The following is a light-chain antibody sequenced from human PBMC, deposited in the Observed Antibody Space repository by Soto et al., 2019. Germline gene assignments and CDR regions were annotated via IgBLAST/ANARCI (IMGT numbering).Light chain of an antibody. V-gene: IGLV2-14*01. CDR2: EVS. Sequence: QSVLTQPASVSGSPGQSITISRSGTSSDVGGYKYVSWYQQHPGKAPKLMIYEVSYRPSGVSNRFSGSKSGNTASLTISGLQAEDEADYYCSSYTTSNTLVFGTGTKLTVL. CDR3: SSYTTSNTLV. J-gene: IGLJ1*01. CDR1: SSDVGGYKY.